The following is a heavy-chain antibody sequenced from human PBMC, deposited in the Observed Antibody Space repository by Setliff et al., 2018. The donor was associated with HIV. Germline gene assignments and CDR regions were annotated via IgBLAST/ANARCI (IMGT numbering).Heavy chain of an antibody. D-gene: IGHD3-10*01. CDR2: IYTSGST. CDR1: GGSISSGSYY. V-gene: IGHV4-61*09. J-gene: IGHJ5*02. Sequence: PSLTCTVSGGSISSGSYYWSWIRQPAGKGLEWIGHIYTSGSTNYNPSLKSRVTISVDTSKNQFSLKLSSVTAADTAVYYCARDVGYYGSGSQPWGQGTLVTVSS. CDR3: ARDVGYYGSGSQP.